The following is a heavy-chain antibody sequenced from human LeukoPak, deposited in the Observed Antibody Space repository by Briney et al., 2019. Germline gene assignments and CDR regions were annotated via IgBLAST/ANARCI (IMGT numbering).Heavy chain of an antibody. CDR2: IYYSGST. CDR1: GGSISSYY. CDR3: ARGIVVVPAAKRGVAFDI. V-gene: IGHV4-59*01. Sequence: SETLSLTCTVSGGSISSYYWSWIRQPPGKGLEWIGYIYYSGSTNYNPSLKSRVTISVDTSKNQFSLKLSSVTAADTAVYYCARGIVVVPAAKRGVAFDIWGQGTMVTVSS. D-gene: IGHD2-2*01. J-gene: IGHJ3*02.